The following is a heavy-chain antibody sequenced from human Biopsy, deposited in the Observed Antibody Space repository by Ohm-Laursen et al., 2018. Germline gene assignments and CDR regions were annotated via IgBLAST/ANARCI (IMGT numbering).Heavy chain of an antibody. V-gene: IGHV4-59*12. CDR1: RDSISNYY. D-gene: IGHD3-10*01. Sequence: TLSLTCPVSRDSISNYYWTWIRQSPGKGLEWIGYIYYTGSTNYNPSVKSRVTISVDTSKNQFSLKLTSVTTADTALYYCARLGDFHGSGIYGLDVWGRGTLVTVSS. CDR3: ARLGDFHGSGIYGLDV. J-gene: IGHJ6*02. CDR2: IYYTGST.